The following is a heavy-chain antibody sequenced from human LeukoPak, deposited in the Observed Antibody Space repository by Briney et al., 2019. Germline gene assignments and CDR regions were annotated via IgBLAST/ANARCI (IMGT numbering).Heavy chain of an antibody. CDR2: ISGSGGST. CDR3: AKGLVGATGRIYYYYYYMGV. J-gene: IGHJ6*03. D-gene: IGHD1-26*01. Sequence: GGSLRLSCAASGFTFSSYAMSWVRQAPGKGLEWVSAISGSGGSTYYADSVKGRFTISRDNSKNTLYLQMNSLRAEDTAVYYCAKGLVGATGRIYYYYYYMGVWGKGTTVTVSS. CDR1: GFTFSSYA. V-gene: IGHV3-23*01.